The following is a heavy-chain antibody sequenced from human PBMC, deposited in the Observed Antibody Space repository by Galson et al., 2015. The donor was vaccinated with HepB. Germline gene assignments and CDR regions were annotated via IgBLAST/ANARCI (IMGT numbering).Heavy chain of an antibody. CDR1: GFTFSSYG. J-gene: IGHJ6*02. CDR3: AKGDYDFWSGYYPWYYYGMDV. D-gene: IGHD3-3*01. CDR2: ISYDGSNK. Sequence: SLRLSCAASGFTFSSYGMHWVRQAPGKGLEWVAVISYDGSNKYYADSVKGRFTISRDNSKNTLYLQMNSLRAEDTAVYYCAKGDYDFWSGYYPWYYYGMDVWGQGTTVTVSS. V-gene: IGHV3-30*18.